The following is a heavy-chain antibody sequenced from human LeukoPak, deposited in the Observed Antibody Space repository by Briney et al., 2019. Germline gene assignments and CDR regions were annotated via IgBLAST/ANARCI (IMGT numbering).Heavy chain of an antibody. CDR2: FDPEDGET. V-gene: IGHV1-24*01. Sequence: ASVKVSCKVSGYTLTELSMHWVRQAPGKGLEWMGGFDPEDGETIYAQKFQGRVTMTEDTSTDTAYMELSSLRSEDTAVYYCATAQDIEAARRGLRFDYWGQGTLVTVSS. D-gene: IGHD5-12*01. CDR1: GYTLTELS. J-gene: IGHJ4*02. CDR3: ATAQDIEAARRGLRFDY.